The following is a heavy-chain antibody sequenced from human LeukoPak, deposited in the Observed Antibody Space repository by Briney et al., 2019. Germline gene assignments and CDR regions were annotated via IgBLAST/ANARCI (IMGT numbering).Heavy chain of an antibody. J-gene: IGHJ4*01. CDR2: ISGSGGST. CDR1: GFTFSSYA. Sequence: GGSLRLSCAASGFTFSSYAMSWVRQAPGKGLEWVSAISGSGGSTYYADSVKGRLTISRDNSKNTLYLQMNSLRAEDTAVYYCAKSDGYDSYFDYWGQGTLVTVSS. D-gene: IGHD5-12*01. CDR3: AKSDGYDSYFDY. V-gene: IGHV3-23*01.